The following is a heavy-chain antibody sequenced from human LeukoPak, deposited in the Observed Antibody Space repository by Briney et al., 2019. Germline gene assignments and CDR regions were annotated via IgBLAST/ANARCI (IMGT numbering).Heavy chain of an antibody. D-gene: IGHD4-11*01. Sequence: GGSLRLSCAASKFTFSHFGMHWVRQAPGKGLEWVAVIWNDGSNQYYAESVKGRFTVSRDNSQNMVYLQMNSSRPEDTAVYYCAKDAQRGFDYSNSLENWGQGTLVTVSS. CDR2: IWNDGSNQ. CDR3: AKDAQRGFDYSNSLEN. J-gene: IGHJ4*02. CDR1: KFTFSHFG. V-gene: IGHV3-33*06.